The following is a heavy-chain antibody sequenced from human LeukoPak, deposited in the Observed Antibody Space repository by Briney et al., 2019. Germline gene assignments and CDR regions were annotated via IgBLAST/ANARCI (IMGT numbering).Heavy chain of an antibody. V-gene: IGHV4-61*02. CDR2: IYTSGST. CDR1: GGSISSGSYY. Sequence: PSQTLSLTCTVSGGSISSGSYYWSWIRQPAGKGLEWIGRIYTSGSTNYNPSLKSRVTISVDTSKNQFSLKVSSVTAADTAVYYCARVAVGANYYYYYMDVWGKGTTVTISS. CDR3: ARVAVGANYYYYYMDV. J-gene: IGHJ6*03. D-gene: IGHD1-26*01.